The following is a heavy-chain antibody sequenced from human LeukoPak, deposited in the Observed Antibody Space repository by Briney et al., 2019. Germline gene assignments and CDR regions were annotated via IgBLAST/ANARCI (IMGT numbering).Heavy chain of an antibody. V-gene: IGHV1-69*13. CDR1: GGTFSSYA. Sequence: GASVKVSCKASGGTFSSYAISWVRQAPGQGLEWMGGIIPIFGTANYAQKFQGRVTITADESTSTAYMELSSLRSEDTAVYYCARDFREYYYDSSGYYYGLDYWGQGTLVTVSS. CDR3: ARDFREYYYDSSGYYYGLDY. CDR2: IIPIFGTA. J-gene: IGHJ4*02. D-gene: IGHD3-22*01.